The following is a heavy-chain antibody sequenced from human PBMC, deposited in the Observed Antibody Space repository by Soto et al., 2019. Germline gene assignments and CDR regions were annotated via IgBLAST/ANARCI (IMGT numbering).Heavy chain of an antibody. CDR2: IWYDGSNK. V-gene: IGHV3-33*01. CDR1: GFTFSSYG. CDR3: ARDYDSSGYPRYYFNY. Sequence: QVQLVESGGGVVQPGRSLRLSCAASGFTFSSYGMHRVRQAPGKGLEWVEVIWYDGSNKYYADSVKGRFTISRDNSKNTLYLQMTSLRAEDTAVYYCARDYDSSGYPRYYFNYWGQGTLVTVSS. J-gene: IGHJ4*02. D-gene: IGHD3-22*01.